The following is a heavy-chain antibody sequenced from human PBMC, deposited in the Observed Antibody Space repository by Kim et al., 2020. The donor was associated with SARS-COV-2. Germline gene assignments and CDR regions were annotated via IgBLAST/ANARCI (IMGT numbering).Heavy chain of an antibody. D-gene: IGHD5-18*01. Sequence: GGSLRLSCAASGFTFSSYSMNWVRQAPGKGLEWFSYISSSSSTIYYADSVKGRFAISRDNAKNSLYLQMNSLRYEDTAVYYCARESLGDTAMVSLSYYYGMDVWGQGTTVTVSS. CDR1: GFTFSSYS. V-gene: IGHV3-48*02. J-gene: IGHJ6*02. CDR2: ISSSSSTI. CDR3: ARESLGDTAMVSLSYYYGMDV.